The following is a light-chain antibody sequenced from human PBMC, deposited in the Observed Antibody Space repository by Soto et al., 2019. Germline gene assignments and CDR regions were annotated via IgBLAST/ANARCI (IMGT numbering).Light chain of an antibody. J-gene: IGLJ2*01. V-gene: IGLV6-57*02. CDR3: QSYDSSNHNVV. CDR2: EDN. Sequence: NFMLTQPHSVSESPGKTVTISCTGSSGSIASNYVQWYQQRPGSAPTTVIYEDNQRPSGVPDRFFGSIDSSSNSASLTISGLKTEDEADYYCQSYDSSNHNVVFGGGTKLTVL. CDR1: SGSIASNY.